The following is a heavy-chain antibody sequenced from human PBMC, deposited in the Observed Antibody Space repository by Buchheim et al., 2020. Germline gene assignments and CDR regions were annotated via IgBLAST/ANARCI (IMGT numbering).Heavy chain of an antibody. V-gene: IGHV3-23*04. CDR2: ISGDGGST. D-gene: IGHD2-15*01. J-gene: IGHJ4*02. CDR3: AKDSRDWNGGISPFDY. CDR1: GFTFSNYA. Sequence: EVQLVESGGGLVQPGGSLRLSCAASGFTFSNYAMHWVRQAPGKGLEWVSPISGDGGSTSYADSVKGRFTISRDNSKNTLYLQMNGLRAEDTAVYYCAKDSRDWNGGISPFDYWGRGTL.